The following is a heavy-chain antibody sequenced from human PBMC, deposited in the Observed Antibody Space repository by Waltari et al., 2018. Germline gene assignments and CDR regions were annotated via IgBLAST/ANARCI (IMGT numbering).Heavy chain of an antibody. J-gene: IGHJ6*03. Sequence: QVQLVQSGAEVKKPGSSVKVSCQASGGTFRSYAISWVRQAPGQGLEWMGGIIPIFGTANYAQKFQGRVTITADKSTSTAYMELSSLRSEDTAVCYCASLIAAARRGGYMDVWGKGTTVTVSS. CDR1: GGTFRSYA. CDR2: IIPIFGTA. V-gene: IGHV1-69*14. D-gene: IGHD6-13*01. CDR3: ASLIAAARRGGYMDV.